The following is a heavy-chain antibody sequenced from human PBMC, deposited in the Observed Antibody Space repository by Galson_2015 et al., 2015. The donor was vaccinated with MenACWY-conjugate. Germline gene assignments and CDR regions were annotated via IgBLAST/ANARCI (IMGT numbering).Heavy chain of an antibody. V-gene: IGHV3-23*01. CDR3: ASNAGRWLTPFDY. Sequence: SLRLSCAASGFTFSSYAMTWVRQAPGKGLEWVSTIRGSGGSTYSADSVKGRFTISRDNSKNMLYLQMNSLRAEDTAVYYCASNAGRWLTPFDYWGQGTLVTVSS. CDR1: GFTFSSYA. CDR2: IRGSGGST. D-gene: IGHD5-24*01. J-gene: IGHJ4*02.